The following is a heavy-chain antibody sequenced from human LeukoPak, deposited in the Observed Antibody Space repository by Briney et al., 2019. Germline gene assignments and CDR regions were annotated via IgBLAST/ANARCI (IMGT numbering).Heavy chain of an antibody. CDR1: GFTFSSYS. Sequence: NTGGSLRLSCAASGFTFSSYSMNWVRQAPGKRLEWVSSISSSSSYIYYADSVKGRFTISRDNAKNSLYLQMNSLRAEDTAVYYCARVLVVIPPDDAFDIWGQGTMVTVSS. V-gene: IGHV3-21*01. CDR3: ARVLVVIPPDDAFDI. J-gene: IGHJ3*02. CDR2: ISSSSSYI. D-gene: IGHD3-22*01.